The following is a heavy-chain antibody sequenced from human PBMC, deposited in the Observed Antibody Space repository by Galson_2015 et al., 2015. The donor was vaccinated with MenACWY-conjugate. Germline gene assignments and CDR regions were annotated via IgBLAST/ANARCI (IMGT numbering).Heavy chain of an antibody. CDR1: GFTFTNYD. Sequence: SLRLSCAASGFTFTNYDMHWVRQPTGKGLEWVSVIGIAGDTYYLDPVKGRFAISREDGKNSLYLQMNSLRAEDTAVYYCVRDRAVEHTYWYFDLWGRGTLVTVSS. V-gene: IGHV3-13*01. J-gene: IGHJ2*01. D-gene: IGHD1/OR15-1a*01. CDR3: VRDRAVEHTYWYFDL. CDR2: IGIAGDT.